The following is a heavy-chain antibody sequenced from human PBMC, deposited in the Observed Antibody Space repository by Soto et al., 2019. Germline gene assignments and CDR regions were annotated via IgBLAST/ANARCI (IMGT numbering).Heavy chain of an antibody. D-gene: IGHD6-19*01. CDR1: GFTFSSYA. Sequence: PGGSLRLSCAASGFTFSSYAMHWVRQAPGKGLEWVAVISYDGSNKYYADSVEGRFTISRDNSKNTLYLQMNSLRAEDTAVYYCARDKGHSSGWYNDYYYGMDVWGQGTTVTVSS. V-gene: IGHV3-30-3*01. CDR2: ISYDGSNK. CDR3: ARDKGHSSGWYNDYYYGMDV. J-gene: IGHJ6*02.